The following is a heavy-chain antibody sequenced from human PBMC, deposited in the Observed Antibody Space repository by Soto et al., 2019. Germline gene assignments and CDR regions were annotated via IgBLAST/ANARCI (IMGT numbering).Heavy chain of an antibody. J-gene: IGHJ6*02. Sequence: GASVNVSCKASGYTFTSYGISWVRQAPGQGLEWMGWISAYNGNTNYAQKLQGRVTMTTDTSTSTAYMELRSLRSDDTAVYYCARDYRCISTSCRSYYYYGMDVWGQGTTVTVSS. V-gene: IGHV1-18*01. CDR2: ISAYNGNT. D-gene: IGHD2-2*01. CDR3: ARDYRCISTSCRSYYYYGMDV. CDR1: GYTFTSYG.